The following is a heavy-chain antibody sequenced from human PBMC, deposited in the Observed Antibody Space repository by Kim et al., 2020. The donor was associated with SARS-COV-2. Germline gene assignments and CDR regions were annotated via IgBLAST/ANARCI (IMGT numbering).Heavy chain of an antibody. Sequence: ASVKVSCKASGYTFTSYYMHWVRQAPGQGLEWMGIINPSGGSTSYAQKFQGRVTMTRDTSTSTVYMELSSLRSEDTAVYYCARDLGVVVAANAFDIWGQGTMVTVSS. J-gene: IGHJ3*02. V-gene: IGHV1-46*01. CDR2: INPSGGST. D-gene: IGHD2-15*01. CDR3: ARDLGVVVAANAFDI. CDR1: GYTFTSYY.